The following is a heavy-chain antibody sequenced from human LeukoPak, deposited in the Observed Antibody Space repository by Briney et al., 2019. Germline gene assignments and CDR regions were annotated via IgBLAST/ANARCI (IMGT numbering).Heavy chain of an antibody. V-gene: IGHV1-69*13. J-gene: IGHJ5*02. CDR3: ARGTLLWFGELLPNWFDP. Sequence: ASVKVSCKASGGTFSSYAISWVRQAPGQGLEWMGGIIPIFGTANYAQKFQGRVTITADESTSTAYMELSSLRSEDTAVYYCARGTLLWFGELLPNWFDPWGQGTLVTVSS. D-gene: IGHD3-10*01. CDR2: IIPIFGTA. CDR1: GGTFSSYA.